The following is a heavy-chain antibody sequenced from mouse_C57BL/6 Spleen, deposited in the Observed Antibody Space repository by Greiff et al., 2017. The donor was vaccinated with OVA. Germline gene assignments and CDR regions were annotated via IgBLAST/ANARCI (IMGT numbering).Heavy chain of an antibody. CDR3: ANDYEAMDY. Sequence: QVQLQQSGAELAKPGASVKLSCKASGYTFTSYWMHWVKQRPGQGLEWIGYINPSSGYTKYNQKFKDKDTLTADKSSSTAYMQLSSLTYEDSAVYYCANDYEAMDYRGQGTSVTVSS. V-gene: IGHV1-7*01. J-gene: IGHJ4*01. CDR2: INPSSGYT. CDR1: GYTFTSYW.